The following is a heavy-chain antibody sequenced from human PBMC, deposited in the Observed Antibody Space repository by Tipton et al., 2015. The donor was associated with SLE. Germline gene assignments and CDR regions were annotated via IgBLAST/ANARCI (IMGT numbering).Heavy chain of an antibody. Sequence: LRLSCTVSGSSITAYYWTWIRQPPGKGLEWIGYVYYSGTTNYNPSLKSRVTISVDTSKNQFSLKLSSVTAADTAVYYCACDSNASSEYYYFRGPDFRGQGTLVTVSS. V-gene: IGHV4-59*12. D-gene: IGHD3-22*01. CDR3: ACDSNASSEYYYFRGPDF. J-gene: IGHJ4*02. CDR1: GSSITAYY. CDR2: VYYSGTT.